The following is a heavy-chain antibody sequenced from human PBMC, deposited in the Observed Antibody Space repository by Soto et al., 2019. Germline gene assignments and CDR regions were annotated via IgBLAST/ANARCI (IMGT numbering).Heavy chain of an antibody. CDR1: VGSISSSSYY. D-gene: IGHD2-2*01. CDR2: IYYSWST. J-gene: IGHJ6*02. Sequence: SETLSLTCTVSVGSISSSSYYLGWIRQPPGNGLEWIGSIYYSWSTYYNPSRKSRVTISLDTSKNQFSLKLSSVTAADTAVYSCAGGESLVVPATARDLGVDVWGQGNTVTVSS. CDR3: AGGESLVVPATARDLGVDV. V-gene: IGHV4-39*07.